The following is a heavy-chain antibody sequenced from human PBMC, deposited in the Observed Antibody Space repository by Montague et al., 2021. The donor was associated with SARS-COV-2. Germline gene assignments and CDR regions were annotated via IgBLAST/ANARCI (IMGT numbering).Heavy chain of an antibody. Sequence: SETLSLTCSVSGASMKSYYWTWVRQSPGKGLQLIWYTYYSGSTSYDPSLQSRLTMTVDTSKNQYTLRLMSVTAADSAVYYCARAEGMIGGSAPFDYWGQGLPVTVSS. D-gene: IGHD2-21*01. CDR3: ARAEGMIGGSAPFDY. CDR1: GASMKSYY. CDR2: TYYSGST. V-gene: IGHV4-59*01. J-gene: IGHJ4*02.